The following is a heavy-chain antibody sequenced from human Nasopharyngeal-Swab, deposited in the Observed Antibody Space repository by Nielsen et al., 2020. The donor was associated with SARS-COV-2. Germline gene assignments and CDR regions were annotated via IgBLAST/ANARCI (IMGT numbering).Heavy chain of an antibody. J-gene: IGHJ3*02. V-gene: IGHV3-9*01. CDR2: IRWHSGSI. CDR3: ASSTDYGNYVRYAFEI. D-gene: IGHD4-11*01. CDR1: GFTFDYYA. Sequence: SCAASGFTFDYYALHWVRQAPWKGLDWVSGIRWHSGSIGYADSVKGRFTISRDHAKNSLYLQMNSLRAEDTALCYCASSTDYGNYVRYAFEIWGQGTMVTVSS.